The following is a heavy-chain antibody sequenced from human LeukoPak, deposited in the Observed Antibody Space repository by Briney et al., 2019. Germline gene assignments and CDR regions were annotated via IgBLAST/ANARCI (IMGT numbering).Heavy chain of an antibody. D-gene: IGHD4-11*01. Sequence: GGSLRLSCVVSGFTVSTNFMSWVRQAPGERLEWVSVIYSGGSTYYADSVKGRFTISIDNSKNTLYLQMNSLRAEDTAVYYCARTRVDTTTFDYFDYWGQGTLVTVSS. J-gene: IGHJ4*02. CDR3: ARTRVDTTTFDYFDY. CDR2: IYSGGST. CDR1: GFTVSTNF. V-gene: IGHV3-53*01.